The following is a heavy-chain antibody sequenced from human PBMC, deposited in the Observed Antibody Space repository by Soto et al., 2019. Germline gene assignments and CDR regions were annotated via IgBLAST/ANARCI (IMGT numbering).Heavy chain of an antibody. CDR1: GYPFTSSH. Sequence: QVQLVQSGAEVKKPGPSVKLSCKPSGYPFTSSHVNWVRQAPGQGLEWRGWMNPASGSRAYALKFQVRLTMTRNTSMSTAYLALRSLRSEDTAIYYCARGRFIRKGYDSGWYIAHWGQGTQVIVSS. CDR3: ARGRFIRKGYDSGWYIAH. D-gene: IGHD6-19*01. J-gene: IGHJ4*02. CDR2: MNPASGSR. V-gene: IGHV1-8*01.